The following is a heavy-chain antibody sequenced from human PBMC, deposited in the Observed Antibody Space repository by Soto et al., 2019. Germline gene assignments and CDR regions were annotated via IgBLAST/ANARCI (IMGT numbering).Heavy chain of an antibody. J-gene: IGHJ6*02. CDR2: IYHSGST. Sequence: SETLSLTCAVSGGSNSSSNWWSWVRQPPGKGLEWIGEIYHSGSTNYNPSLKSRVTISVDKSKNQFSLKLSSVTAADTAVYYCARCYGSGSSYYYYYGMDVWGQGTTVTVSS. CDR3: ARCYGSGSSYYYYYGMDV. CDR1: GGSNSSSNW. V-gene: IGHV4-4*02. D-gene: IGHD3-10*01.